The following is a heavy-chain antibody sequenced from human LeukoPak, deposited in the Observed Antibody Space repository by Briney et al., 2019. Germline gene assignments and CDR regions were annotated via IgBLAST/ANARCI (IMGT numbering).Heavy chain of an antibody. V-gene: IGHV4-39*07. Sequence: SETLSLTCTVSGGSISSTTYYWDWIRQPPGKGLEWIGTIYYSGSTNYNPSLKSRVTISVDTSKNQFSLKLSSVTAADTAVYYCARGVLEWLNWFDPWGQGTLVTVSS. CDR3: ARGVLEWLNWFDP. CDR2: IYYSGST. J-gene: IGHJ5*02. D-gene: IGHD3-3*01. CDR1: GGSISSTTYY.